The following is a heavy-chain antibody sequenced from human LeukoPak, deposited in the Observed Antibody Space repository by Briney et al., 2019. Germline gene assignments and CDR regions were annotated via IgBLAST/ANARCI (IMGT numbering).Heavy chain of an antibody. D-gene: IGHD2-15*01. Sequence: SVKVSCKASGGTFSSYAISWVRQAPGQGLEWMGRIIPILGIANYAQKFQGRVTITADKSTSTAYMELGSLRSEDTAVYYCARVPSIGGLVTNWFDPWGQGTLVTVSS. CDR1: GGTFSSYA. CDR2: IIPILGIA. V-gene: IGHV1-69*04. J-gene: IGHJ5*02. CDR3: ARVPSIGGLVTNWFDP.